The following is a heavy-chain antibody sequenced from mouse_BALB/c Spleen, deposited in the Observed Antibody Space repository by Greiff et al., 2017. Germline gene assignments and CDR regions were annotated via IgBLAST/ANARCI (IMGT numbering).Heavy chain of an antibody. Sequence: VKLEESGPGLVAPSQSLSITCTVSGFSLTSYGVHWVRQPPGKGLEWLGVIWAGGSTNYNSALMSRLSISKDNSKSQVFLKMNSLQTDDTAMYYCARRGAEGGFAYWGQGTLVTVSA. CDR1: GFSLTSYG. J-gene: IGHJ3*01. CDR2: IWAGGST. CDR3: ARRGAEGGFAY. V-gene: IGHV2-9*02.